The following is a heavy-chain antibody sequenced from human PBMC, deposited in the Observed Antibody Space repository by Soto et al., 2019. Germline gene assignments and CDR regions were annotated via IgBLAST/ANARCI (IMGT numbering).Heavy chain of an antibody. CDR2: ITWNSRVL. J-gene: IGHJ4*02. V-gene: IGHV3-9*01. CDR3: AKGRYDFWSPYYFDS. D-gene: IGHD3-3*01. Sequence: SLXLSCIASGVNFDDFAMHWVRQSPGKGLEWVSGITWNSRVLAYADSVKGRFTISRDNARNSLYLQMDSLRDEDTALYYCAKGRYDFWSPYYFDSWGQGTLVTVSS. CDR1: GVNFDDFA.